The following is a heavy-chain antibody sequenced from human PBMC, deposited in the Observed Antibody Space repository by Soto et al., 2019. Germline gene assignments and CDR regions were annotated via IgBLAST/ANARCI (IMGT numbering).Heavy chain of an antibody. D-gene: IGHD3-16*01. V-gene: IGHV1-3*01. CDR1: GYTFTTYA. J-gene: IGHJ6*01. Sequence: ASVKVSCKASGYTFTTYAMHWVRQAPGQSLEWVGWINPGNGDTTYSQKFQGRLTITRDTSASTAYMELSSLRSEDTAVYYCARPHSFGWGSYWGYWGRGARGTVCS. CDR2: INPGNGDT. CDR3: ARPHSFGWGSYWGY.